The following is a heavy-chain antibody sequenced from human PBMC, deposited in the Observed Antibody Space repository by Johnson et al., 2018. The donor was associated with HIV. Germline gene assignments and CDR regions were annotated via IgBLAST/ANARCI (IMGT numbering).Heavy chain of an antibody. V-gene: IGHV3-30*04. CDR2: ISYDGSNK. J-gene: IGHJ3*02. D-gene: IGHD2-15*01. CDR1: GFTFSSYA. Sequence: QMQLVESGGGVVQPGRSLRLSCAASGFTFSSYAMHWVRQAPGKGLEWVAVISYDGSNKYYADSVKGRFTISRDNSKNTLYLQMNSLRAEDTAVYYCAKGDCSGGSCYSFTDAFDIWGQGTMVTVSS. CDR3: AKGDCSGGSCYSFTDAFDI.